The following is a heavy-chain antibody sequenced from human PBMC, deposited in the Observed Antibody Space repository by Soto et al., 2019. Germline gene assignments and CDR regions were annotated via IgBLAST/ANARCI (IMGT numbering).Heavy chain of an antibody. J-gene: IGHJ4*02. CDR3: AKEGDFYDISTGYFGSKAYFDH. Sequence: GGSLRLSCAASGFTFTSYGMHWVRQAPGKGLEWVAVISSDGRNKYYSDSVKGRFTISRDVSKNTVFLHMDSLSAEDTAVYYRAKEGDFYDISTGYFGSKAYFDHWGQGTLVTVSS. D-gene: IGHD3-9*01. CDR1: GFTFTSYG. V-gene: IGHV3-30*18. CDR2: ISSDGRNK.